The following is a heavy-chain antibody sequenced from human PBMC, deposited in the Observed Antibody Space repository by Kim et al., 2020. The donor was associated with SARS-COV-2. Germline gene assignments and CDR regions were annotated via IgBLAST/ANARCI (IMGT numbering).Heavy chain of an antibody. CDR3: AKATRSTSRAGFDP. V-gene: IGHV3-7*01. CDR2: INQDGSEK. Sequence: GGSLRLSCAASGFTFSSYWMSWVRQTPGKGLQWVANINQDGSEKSYLDSVKGRFTISRDNAKNSLYLQMNSLRGDDTAVYYCAKATRSTSRAGFDPWGQGTLVTVSS. CDR1: GFTFSSYW. J-gene: IGHJ5*02. D-gene: IGHD2-2*01.